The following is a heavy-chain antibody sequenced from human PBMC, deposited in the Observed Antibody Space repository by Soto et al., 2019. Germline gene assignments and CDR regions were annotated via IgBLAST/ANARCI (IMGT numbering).Heavy chain of an antibody. V-gene: IGHV3-33*06. CDR3: AKEEPYYYYGMDV. CDR2: IWYDGSNK. J-gene: IGHJ6*02. Sequence: SLRLSCAASGFTFSSYGMHWVRQAPGKGLEWVAVIWYDGSNKYYADSVKGRFTISRDNAKNSLYLQMNSLRAEDTAVYYCAKEEPYYYYGMDVWGQGTTVTVSS. D-gene: IGHD1-26*01. CDR1: GFTFSSYG.